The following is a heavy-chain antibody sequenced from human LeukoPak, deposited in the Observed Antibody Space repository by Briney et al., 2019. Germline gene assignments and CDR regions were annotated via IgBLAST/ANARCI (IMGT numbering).Heavy chain of an antibody. CDR1: GFALSTCGMG. Sequence: ESGPALVKPTQTLTLTCTFSGFALSTCGMGVSWIRQPPGKALERLSLIDWDEDKYYNTSLKTRLTIAKENSQNEEVLTMTNMHHVDTATYYCARSGSVRDSSGYDFDYWGQGTLVTVSS. D-gene: IGHD3-22*01. J-gene: IGHJ4*02. CDR3: ARSGSVRDSSGYDFDY. CDR2: IDWDEDK. V-gene: IGHV2-70*01.